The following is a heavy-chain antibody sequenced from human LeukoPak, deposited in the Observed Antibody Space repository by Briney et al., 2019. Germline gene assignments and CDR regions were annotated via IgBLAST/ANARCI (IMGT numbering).Heavy chain of an antibody. CDR3: ARDQAFVYCSGGTCYDDY. V-gene: IGHV1-2*02. Sequence: ASVKVSCKASRYTFTGYYMHWVRQAPGQRLEWMGWINPNSGGTNYAQKFQGRVTMTRDTSINTAYMELSRLRSDDTAVYYCARDQAFVYCSGGTCYDDYWGQGSLVTVSS. J-gene: IGHJ4*02. CDR1: RYTFTGYY. CDR2: INPNSGGT. D-gene: IGHD2-15*01.